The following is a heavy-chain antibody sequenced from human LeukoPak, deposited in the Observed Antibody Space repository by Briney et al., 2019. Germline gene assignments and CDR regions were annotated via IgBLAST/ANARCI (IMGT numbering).Heavy chain of an antibody. V-gene: IGHV3-53*01. CDR1: GFTVSNNY. CDR2: IYSDGGT. CDR3: ARDSSGPAF. J-gene: IGHJ4*02. Sequence: GGSLRLSCAASGFTVSNNYMSWVRQAPGKGLEWVSVIYSDGGTFYSDSVKSRFTISRDYSRNTLYLQMNSLRADDTAVYYCARDSSGPAFWGQGILVTVSS. D-gene: IGHD6-19*01.